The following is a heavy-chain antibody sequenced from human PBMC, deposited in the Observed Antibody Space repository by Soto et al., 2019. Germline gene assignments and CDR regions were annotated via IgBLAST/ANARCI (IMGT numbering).Heavy chain of an antibody. CDR1: GFTFSSHW. V-gene: IGHV3-74*01. J-gene: IGHJ4*02. CDR2: IIGDGNEI. CDR3: VRGHVRGNDRHFDY. D-gene: IGHD3-16*02. Sequence: EVQLAESGGGLVQPGGSLRLSCAASGFTFSSHWMHWVRQAPGKGLVWVSRIIGDGNEITYADSVKGRFTISRDNAKNTVILLMNSLRAEDTAVYYCVRGHVRGNDRHFDYWGQGTLVTVSS.